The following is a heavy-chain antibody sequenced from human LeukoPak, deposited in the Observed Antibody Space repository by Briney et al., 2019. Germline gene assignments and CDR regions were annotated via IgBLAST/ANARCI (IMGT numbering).Heavy chain of an antibody. D-gene: IGHD6-19*01. CDR1: GGSINNYY. CDR3: ARDPRSGWFDY. Sequence: SETLSLTCAVSGGSINNYYWSWIRQPVGKGLEWIGRIFTSGSTNYNASLKSRVTMSVDTSKNQFSLKLRSMTAADTAVYYCARDPRSGWFDYWGQGTLVTVSS. V-gene: IGHV4-4*07. CDR2: IFTSGST. J-gene: IGHJ4*02.